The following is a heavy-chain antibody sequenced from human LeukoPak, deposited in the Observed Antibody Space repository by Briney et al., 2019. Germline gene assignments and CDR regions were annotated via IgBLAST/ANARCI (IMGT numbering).Heavy chain of an antibody. CDR1: GFTFSSYA. J-gene: IGHJ4*02. D-gene: IGHD3-22*01. CDR2: ISGSGGST. CDR3: AKGRRRYYDSSGYYYGY. Sequence: GGSLRLSCAASGFTFSSYAMSWARQAPGKGLEWVSAISGSGGSTYYADSVKGRFTISRDNSKNTLYLQMNSLRAEDTAVYYCAKGRRRYYDSSGYYYGYWGQGTLVTVSS. V-gene: IGHV3-23*01.